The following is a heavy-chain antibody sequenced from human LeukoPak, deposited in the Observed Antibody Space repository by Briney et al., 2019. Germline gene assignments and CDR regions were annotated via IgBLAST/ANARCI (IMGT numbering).Heavy chain of an antibody. CDR2: IIPIFGTA. CDR3: ASGTIFGVVSDYYYYMDV. D-gene: IGHD3-3*01. Sequence: ASVKVSCKASGGTFSSYAISWVRQAPGQGLEWMGGIIPIFGTANYAQKFQGRVTITTDESTSTAYMELSSLRSEDTAVYYCASGTIFGVVSDYYYYMDVWGKGTTVTDSS. J-gene: IGHJ6*03. V-gene: IGHV1-69*05. CDR1: GGTFSSYA.